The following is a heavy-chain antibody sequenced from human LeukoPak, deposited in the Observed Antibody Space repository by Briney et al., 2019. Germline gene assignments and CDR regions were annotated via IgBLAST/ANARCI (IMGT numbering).Heavy chain of an antibody. D-gene: IGHD6-6*01. CDR2: ISPGGSDT. V-gene: IGHV3-23*01. CDR3: AKRGACESMAAFDY. J-gene: IGHJ4*02. CDR1: GFTFNNYA. Sequence: GGSLRLSCEVSGFTFNNYAMSWVRQAPGKGLEWVSAISPGGSDTYYTDSVRGRFTISRDNSKSTLYLQMSSLRAEDSAVYYCAKRGACESMAAFDYWGQGTLVTVSS.